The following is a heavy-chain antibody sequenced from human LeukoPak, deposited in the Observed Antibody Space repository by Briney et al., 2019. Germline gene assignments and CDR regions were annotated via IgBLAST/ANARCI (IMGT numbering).Heavy chain of an antibody. CDR3: ARARIAVAGYFDY. CDR2: IIPILGIA. Sequence: SVKVSCKASGGTFSSYAISWVRQAPGQGLEWMGRIIPILGIANYAQKLQGRVTITADKSTSTAYMELSSLRSEDTAVYYCARARIAVAGYFDYWGQGTLVTVSS. D-gene: IGHD6-19*01. V-gene: IGHV1-69*04. J-gene: IGHJ4*02. CDR1: GGTFSSYA.